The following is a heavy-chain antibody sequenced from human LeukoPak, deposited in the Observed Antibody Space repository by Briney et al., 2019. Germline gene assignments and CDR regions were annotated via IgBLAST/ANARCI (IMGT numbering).Heavy chain of an antibody. CDR1: GFTFSSYA. CDR2: ISGSGGST. J-gene: IGHJ4*02. Sequence: GGSLRLSCAASGFTFSSYAMSWVRQAPGKGLEWVSAISGSGGSTYYADSVKGRFTISRDNAKNPLYLQMNSLRAEDTAVYYCARDGLGYYYDSSGLNHDYWGQGTLVTVSS. CDR3: ARDGLGYYYDSSGLNHDY. D-gene: IGHD3-22*01. V-gene: IGHV3-23*01.